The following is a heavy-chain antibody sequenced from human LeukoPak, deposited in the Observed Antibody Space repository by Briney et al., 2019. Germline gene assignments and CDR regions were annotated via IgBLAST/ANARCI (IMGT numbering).Heavy chain of an antibody. CDR3: AKDRGDCSSTDCFYNWFNS. CDR1: GFTFSSYA. D-gene: IGHD2-2*01. V-gene: IGHV3-23*01. J-gene: IGHJ5*01. CDR2: INSNGGST. Sequence: PGGSLRLSCAASGFTFSSYAMNWVRQAPGKGLEWVSAINSNGGSTFYAASVKGRFTISRDNSKSALFLHLNSLRVEDTAIYYCAKDRGDCSSTDCFYNWFNSWGQGTLVTVSS.